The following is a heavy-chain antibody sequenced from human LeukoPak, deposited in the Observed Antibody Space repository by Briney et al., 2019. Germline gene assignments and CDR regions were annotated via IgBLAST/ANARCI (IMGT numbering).Heavy chain of an antibody. J-gene: IGHJ4*02. Sequence: AGSLSLTCAASGFTVSSNYMSWVRQGPGQGLEWESVIYIDGTTSYADSVKGRFTISRDNSKNTLYRQMNSLRGEDTAVYYCARERDVKVTGYFDYWGQGTLVTVSS. CDR3: ARERDVKVTGYFDY. D-gene: IGHD2-21*02. CDR1: GFTVSSNY. V-gene: IGHV3-66*01. CDR2: IYIDGTT.